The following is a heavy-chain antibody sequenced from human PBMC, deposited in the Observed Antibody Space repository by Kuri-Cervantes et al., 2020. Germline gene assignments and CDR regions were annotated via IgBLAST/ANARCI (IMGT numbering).Heavy chain of an antibody. Sequence: GESLKISCAASGFTFSSYGMNWVRQAPGKGLEWVSSISSSSSYIYYADSVKGRLTISRDNAKNSLYLQMNSLRAEDTAVYYCARDRNDILTGWFDPWGQGTLVTVSS. CDR3: ARDRNDILTGWFDP. J-gene: IGHJ5*02. D-gene: IGHD3-9*01. V-gene: IGHV3-21*01. CDR2: ISSSSSYI. CDR1: GFTFSSYG.